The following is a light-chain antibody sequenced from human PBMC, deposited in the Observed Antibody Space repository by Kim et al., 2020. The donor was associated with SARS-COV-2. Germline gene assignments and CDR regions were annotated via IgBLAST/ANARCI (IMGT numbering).Light chain of an antibody. Sequence: EIVLTQSPGTLSLSPGDRATVSCRASQTLTSNYLAWYQQRPGQAPRLLIFGASNRAAGIPDRFSGSGSGTDFTLTISRLEPEDFAVYICQHYDSPPWTFGRGTKVDIK. V-gene: IGKV3-20*01. CDR3: QHYDSPPWT. CDR1: QTLTSNY. J-gene: IGKJ1*01. CDR2: GAS.